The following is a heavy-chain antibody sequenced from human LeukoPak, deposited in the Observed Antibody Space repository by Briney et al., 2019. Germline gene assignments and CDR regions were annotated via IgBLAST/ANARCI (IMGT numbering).Heavy chain of an antibody. J-gene: IGHJ1*01. V-gene: IGHV1-2*02. Sequence: ASVKVSCKASGYTFTGYYMHWVRQAPGQGLEWMGWINPNSGGTNYAQKFQGRVTMTRDTSISTAYMELSRLRSDDTAVYYCARALPYYYDSSGYYAEYFQHWGQGTLVTVSS. CDR2: INPNSGGT. D-gene: IGHD3-22*01. CDR3: ARALPYYYDSSGYYAEYFQH. CDR1: GYTFTGYY.